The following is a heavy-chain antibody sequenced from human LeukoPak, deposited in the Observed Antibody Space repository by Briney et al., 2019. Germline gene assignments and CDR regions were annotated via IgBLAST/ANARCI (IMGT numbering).Heavy chain of an antibody. CDR1: GYSFTSYW. V-gene: IGHV5-51*01. J-gene: IGHJ5*02. Sequence: GESLKISCKGSGYSFTSYWIGWVRQMPGKGLEWMGIIYPGASDTRYSPSFQGQVTISAAKSISPASLQWSSLKASDTAMYYCARSQGFRFWFDPWGQGTLVTVSS. CDR3: ARSQGFRFWFDP. CDR2: IYPGASDT. D-gene: IGHD3-3*01.